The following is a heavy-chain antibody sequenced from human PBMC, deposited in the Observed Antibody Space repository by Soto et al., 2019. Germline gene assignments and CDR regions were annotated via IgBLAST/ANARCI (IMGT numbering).Heavy chain of an antibody. Sequence: EVQLVESGGGLVKPGGSLRLSCVASGFTFTNAWMTWVRQAPGKGLEWAGRLKGKAEGGTINYAAPVKGRFTIARDDAKNTLYLEMTSLKTEDTAVSYCVTGLRSASLDFWGQGTLVTVSS. CDR3: VTGLRSASLDF. CDR1: GFTFTNAW. V-gene: IGHV3-15*01. J-gene: IGHJ4*02. CDR2: LKGKAEGGTI. D-gene: IGHD1-26*01.